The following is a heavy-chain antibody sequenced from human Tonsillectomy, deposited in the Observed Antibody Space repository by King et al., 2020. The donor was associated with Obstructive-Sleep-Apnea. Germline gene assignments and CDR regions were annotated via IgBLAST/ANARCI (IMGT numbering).Heavy chain of an antibody. Sequence: VQLQESGPGLVKPSETLSLTCTVSGGSISYYYWSWIRQPPGKGLEWIGYIYYSGSTNYNPSLKSRVTISVDTSKNQFSLKLRSVTAADTAVYYCARTAGDGSGHDGFDIWGQGTLVTVSS. CDR1: GGSISYYY. V-gene: IGHV4-59*01. J-gene: IGHJ3*02. CDR3: ARTAGDGSGHDGFDI. D-gene: IGHD3-10*01. CDR2: IYYSGST.